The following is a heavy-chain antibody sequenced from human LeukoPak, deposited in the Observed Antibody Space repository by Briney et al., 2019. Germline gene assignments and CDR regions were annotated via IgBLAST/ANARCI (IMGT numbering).Heavy chain of an antibody. Sequence: SGGSLRLSCAASRFTFSSYGMHWVRQAPSMGLEWVAFIQYDGSNKYYSDSVKGRFTISRDNSKNTLYLQMNSLRAEDTAVYYCAKDQCSSSSLLSCRYFDCWGQGTLVTVSS. CDR3: AKDQCSSSSLLSCRYFDC. CDR2: IQYDGSNK. D-gene: IGHD2-2*01. CDR1: RFTFSSYG. J-gene: IGHJ4*02. V-gene: IGHV3-30*02.